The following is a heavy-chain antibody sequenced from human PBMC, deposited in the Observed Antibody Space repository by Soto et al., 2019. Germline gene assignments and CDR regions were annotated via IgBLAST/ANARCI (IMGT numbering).Heavy chain of an antibody. D-gene: IGHD3-10*02. CDR1: GYNFATYW. Sequence: EVQLVQSGTEEKQPGESLTISCKASGYNFATYWITWVRQMPGKGLEWMGRIDPSDSYTEYSPPFQGHVTFSVDKSINTAYLRWGSLRASDTAMYFCARHSASDTSMSGEFHVWGRGTQVIVSS. CDR2: IDPSDSYT. J-gene: IGHJ2*01. CDR3: ARHSASDTSMSGEFHV. V-gene: IGHV5-10-1*01.